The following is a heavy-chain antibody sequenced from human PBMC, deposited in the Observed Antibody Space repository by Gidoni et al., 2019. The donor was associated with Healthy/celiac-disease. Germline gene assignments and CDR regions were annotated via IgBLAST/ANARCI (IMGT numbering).Heavy chain of an antibody. D-gene: IGHD2-2*02. V-gene: IGHV4-31*03. Sequence: QVQLQESGPGLVKPSQPLSLTCPVSGGSISSGGYYWSWIRQHPGKGLEWIGYIYYNGRTYYNPSLKSRVTISVDTSKNQFSLKLSSVTAADTAVYDCAREGYCSSTSCYISGDLGAFDIWGQGTMVTVSS. CDR2: IYYNGRT. CDR3: AREGYCSSTSCYISGDLGAFDI. J-gene: IGHJ3*02. CDR1: GGSISSGGYY.